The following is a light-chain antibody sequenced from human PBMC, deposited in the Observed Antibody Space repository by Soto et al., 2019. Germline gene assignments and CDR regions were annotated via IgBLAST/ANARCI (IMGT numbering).Light chain of an antibody. CDR3: QQYNNWPRT. Sequence: DTVMTQSEATLSVSPGERATLSCRASQSIHTNLAWYQQKPGQPPRLLIYGASTSVTGIPTRFSGSGSGTEFTLTISSLQSEDFAVYYCQQYNNWPRTFGQGTKVEIK. CDR2: GAS. V-gene: IGKV3-15*01. CDR1: QSIHTN. J-gene: IGKJ1*01.